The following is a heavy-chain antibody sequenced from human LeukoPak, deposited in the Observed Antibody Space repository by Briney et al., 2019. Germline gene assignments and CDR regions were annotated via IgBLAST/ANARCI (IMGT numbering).Heavy chain of an antibody. CDR2: ISGSASST. V-gene: IGHV3-23*01. CDR3: TYSSGWTKIDY. J-gene: IGHJ4*02. D-gene: IGHD6-19*01. CDR1: GFTFSNYA. Sequence: PGGSLRLSCAASGFTFSNYAMSWVRQAPGKGLEWVSAISGSASSTYHADSVKGRFTISRDNSKNTLYLQMNSLRAEDTAAYYCTYSSGWTKIDYWGQGTLVTVSS.